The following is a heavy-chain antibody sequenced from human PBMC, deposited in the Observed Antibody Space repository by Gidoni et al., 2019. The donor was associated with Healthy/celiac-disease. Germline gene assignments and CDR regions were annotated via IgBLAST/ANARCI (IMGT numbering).Heavy chain of an antibody. D-gene: IGHD2-15*01. V-gene: IGHV3-21*01. CDR3: ARAAYCSGGSCYAWDFDY. J-gene: IGHJ4*02. CDR2: ISSSSSYI. CDR1: GFTFSSSS. Sequence: EVQLVESGGGLVKPGGSLRLSCAASGFTFSSSSMNWVRQAPGKGLEWVSSISSSSSYIYYADSVKGRFTISRDNAKNSLYLQMNSLRAEDTAVYYCARAAYCSGGSCYAWDFDYWGQGTLVTVSS.